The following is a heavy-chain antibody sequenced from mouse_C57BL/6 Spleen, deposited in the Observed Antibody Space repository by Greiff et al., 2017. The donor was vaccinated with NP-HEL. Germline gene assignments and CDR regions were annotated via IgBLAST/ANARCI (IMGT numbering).Heavy chain of an antibody. D-gene: IGHD1-1*01. Sequence: EVQLVESGGGLVQPKGSLKLSCAASGFTFNTYAMHWVRQAPGKGLEWVARIRSKSSNYATYYADSVKDRFTISRDDSQSMLYLQMNNLKTEDTAMYYCVREGGSSYDYYAMDYWGQGTSVTVSS. CDR2: IRSKSSNYAT. V-gene: IGHV10-3*01. J-gene: IGHJ4*01. CDR3: VREGGSSYDYYAMDY. CDR1: GFTFNTYA.